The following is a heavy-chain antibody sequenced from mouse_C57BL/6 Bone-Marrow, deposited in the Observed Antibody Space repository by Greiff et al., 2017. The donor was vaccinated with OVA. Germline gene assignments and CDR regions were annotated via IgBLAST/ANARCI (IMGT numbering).Heavy chain of an antibody. CDR1: GFTFSDYY. J-gene: IGHJ1*03. V-gene: IGHV5-12*01. CDR2: ISNGGGST. CDR3: AIHFYYYGSRGGYFDV. Sequence: EVQLVESGGGLVQPGGSLKLSCAASGFTFSDYYMYWVRQTPEKRLEWVAYISNGGGSTYYPDTVKGRFTISRDNAKNTLYLQMSRLKSEDTAMYYCAIHFYYYGSRGGYFDVWGTGTTVTVSS. D-gene: IGHD1-1*01.